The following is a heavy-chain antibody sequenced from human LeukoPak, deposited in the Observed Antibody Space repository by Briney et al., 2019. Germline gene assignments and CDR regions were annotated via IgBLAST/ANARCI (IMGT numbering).Heavy chain of an antibody. J-gene: IGHJ3*01. CDR2: ISGSGGST. Sequence: GGSLRLSCAASGFTFSSYAMSWVRQAPGKGLEWVSAISGSGGSTYYADSVKGRFTISRDNTKNSLYLQMDSLRAEDTAVYYCARKGNAFDFWGQGTMVTVSS. D-gene: IGHD3-10*01. CDR1: GFTFSSYA. CDR3: ARKGNAFDF. V-gene: IGHV3-23*01.